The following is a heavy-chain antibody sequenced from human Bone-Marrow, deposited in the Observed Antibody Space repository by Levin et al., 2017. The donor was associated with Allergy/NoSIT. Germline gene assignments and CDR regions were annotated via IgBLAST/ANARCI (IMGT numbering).Heavy chain of an antibody. D-gene: IGHD2-8*02. J-gene: IGHJ6*02. CDR3: TRGRTINWWDYVYYGMDV. CDR2: IDTAGDT. CDR1: GFIFSSHD. Sequence: GGSLRLSCAASGFIFSSHDMHWVRRPKGKGLEWVSSIDTAGDTYYADSVKGRFTVSRDDVMTSLYLQMDSLRAGDSAVYYCTRGRTINWWDYVYYGMDVWGQGTTVTVSS. V-gene: IGHV3-13*01.